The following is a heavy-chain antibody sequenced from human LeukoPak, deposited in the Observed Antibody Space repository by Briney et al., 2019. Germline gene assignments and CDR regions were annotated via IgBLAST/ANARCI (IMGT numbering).Heavy chain of an antibody. V-gene: IGHV1-46*01. CDR3: ARGDEYSFGPGD. CDR1: GNTFTGNH. CDR2: INLSDGST. J-gene: IGHJ4*02. Sequence: GASVKVSCKASGNTFTGNHMHWVRQAPGQGLEWMGIINLSDGSTNYAQKFQDRVTMTRDTPTSTVYVELSSLRSDDAALYYCARGDEYSFGPGDWGQGTLVTVSS. D-gene: IGHD4-11*01.